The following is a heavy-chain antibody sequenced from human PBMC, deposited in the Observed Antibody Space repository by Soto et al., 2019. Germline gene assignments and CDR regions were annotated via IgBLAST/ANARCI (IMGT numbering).Heavy chain of an antibody. D-gene: IGHD3-22*01. J-gene: IGHJ4*02. CDR2: IYYSGST. CDR3: FIPMIVVGQHAFDY. V-gene: IGHV4-39*01. Sequence: SETLSLTCTVSGGSISSSSYYWGWIRQPPGKGLEWIGSIYYSGSTYYNPSLKSRVTISVDTSKNQFSLKLSSVTAADTAVYYCFIPMIVVGQHAFDYWRQGTLVTLSA. CDR1: GGSISSSSYY.